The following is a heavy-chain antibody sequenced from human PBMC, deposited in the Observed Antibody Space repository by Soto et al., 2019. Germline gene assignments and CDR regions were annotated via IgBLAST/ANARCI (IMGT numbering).Heavy chain of an antibody. Sequence: GESLKISCQGSGYSFDNYWITWVRQMPGKGLEWMGRVDPDDTYTTYNPSSQGHVTLSGDKSVRAVYLYWSSLKASDSATYYCARHAAVTGTDMFYYYGMDVWGQGTTVTVSS. CDR2: VDPDDTYT. CDR3: ARHAAVTGTDMFYYYGMDV. V-gene: IGHV5-10-1*01. CDR1: GYSFDNYW. D-gene: IGHD6-19*01. J-gene: IGHJ6*02.